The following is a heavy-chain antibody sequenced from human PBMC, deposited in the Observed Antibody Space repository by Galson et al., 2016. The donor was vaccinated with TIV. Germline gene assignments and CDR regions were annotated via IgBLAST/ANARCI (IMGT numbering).Heavy chain of an antibody. CDR2: INSDGSTI. V-gene: IGHV3-74*01. Sequence: SLRLSCAASGFTLNTYWMHWVRQAPGKGLVWVSRINSDGSTISYVDSVKGRLTISRDNAKNTLYLQMNSLRAEDTALYYCARTHDIALSPFDIWGQGTMVAVSS. D-gene: IGHD5-12*01. CDR1: GFTLNTYW. CDR3: ARTHDIALSPFDI. J-gene: IGHJ3*02.